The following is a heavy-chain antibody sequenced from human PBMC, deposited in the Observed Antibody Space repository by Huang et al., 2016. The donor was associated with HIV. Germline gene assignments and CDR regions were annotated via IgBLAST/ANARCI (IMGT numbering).Heavy chain of an antibody. CDR1: GGSITSSSYY. Sequence: QLQLQGSGPGLVKPSETLSLTCTVSGGSITSSSYYWGWIRQPPGKGLEWVGSIYYGVSTDYTPSLKSRVTVSVDTSKNQVSLKLSSVTAADTAVYYCARHFSYYDSSGYTPWDAFDIWGQGTMVTVSS. V-gene: IGHV4-39*01. CDR2: IYYGVST. CDR3: ARHFSYYDSSGYTPWDAFDI. D-gene: IGHD3-22*01. J-gene: IGHJ3*02.